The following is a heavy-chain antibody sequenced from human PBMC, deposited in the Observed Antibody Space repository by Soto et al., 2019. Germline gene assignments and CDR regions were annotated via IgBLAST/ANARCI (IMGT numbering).Heavy chain of an antibody. D-gene: IGHD2-21*02. CDR3: AKKRRSGGDNWYFDS. CDR2: ISAFSDSI. Sequence: EVQLLESGGGLVQPGGSLRLSCAASGFIFSSYSMYWVRQAPGKGPEGVAGISAFSDSILYADSVEGRFTISIDNSKNTLYLQLNSLRADDTAVYFCAKKRRSGGDNWYFDSWGQGTLVTVSS. CDR1: GFIFSSYS. J-gene: IGHJ4*02. V-gene: IGHV3-23*01.